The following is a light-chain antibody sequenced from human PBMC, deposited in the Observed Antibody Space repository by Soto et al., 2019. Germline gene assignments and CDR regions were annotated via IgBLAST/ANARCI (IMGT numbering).Light chain of an antibody. CDR3: QVWASTDEFFV. CDR2: DSS. Sequence: SYELTQPPSVSVAPGQTAIISCGGDNIGSKIVHWYRQRPGQAPVAVVFDSSDRPSGIPDRISASRSGDTATLTISRVDAGDEADYYCQVWASTDEFFVFGSGTKLTVL. CDR1: NIGSKI. J-gene: IGLJ1*01. V-gene: IGLV3-21*02.